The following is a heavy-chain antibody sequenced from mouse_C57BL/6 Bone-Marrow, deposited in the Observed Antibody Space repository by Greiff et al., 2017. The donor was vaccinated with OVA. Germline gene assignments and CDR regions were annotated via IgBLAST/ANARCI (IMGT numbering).Heavy chain of an antibody. CDR2: IYPGSGNT. J-gene: IGHJ1*03. V-gene: IGHV1-76*01. CDR1: GYPITDYY. CDR3: ARGLRRWYFDV. Sequence: QVQLQQSGAELVRPGASVKLSCKASGYPITDYYINWVKQRPGQGLEWIARIYPGSGNTYYNEKFKGKATLTAEKSSSTAYMQLSSLTSEDSAVYFCARGLRRWYFDVWGTGTTVTVSS. D-gene: IGHD1-2*01.